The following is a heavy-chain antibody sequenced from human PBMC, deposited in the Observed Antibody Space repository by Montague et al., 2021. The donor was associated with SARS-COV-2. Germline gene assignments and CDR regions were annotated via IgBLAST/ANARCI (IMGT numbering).Heavy chain of an antibody. V-gene: IGHV4-34*01. J-gene: IGHJ5*02. D-gene: IGHD2-8*01. Sequence: SETLSLTCAVNSSSFLSSHWPWIRHPPGGGLAWICEVNHSGTAFYNLSLNSRVTISMSTFSSQFSLTLTSVTVADTDVYYFARARWCHYMSWFDPWGQGPLVTVSS. CDR2: VNHSGTA. CDR1: SSSFLSSH. CDR3: ARARWCHYMSWFDP.